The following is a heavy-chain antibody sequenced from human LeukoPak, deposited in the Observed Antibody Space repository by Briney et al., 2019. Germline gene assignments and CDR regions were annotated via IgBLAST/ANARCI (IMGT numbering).Heavy chain of an antibody. Sequence: PSETLSLTCTVSGASISSSFWTWIRQSPGKGLEWLAYIYYTGRTNLNPSLKSRLTISVDTSKNQFSLRLSSVTAADTAVYYCARGHYYDSSGYYSPRYNWFDPWGQGTLVTVSS. CDR3: ARGHYYDSSGYYSPRYNWFDP. V-gene: IGHV4-59*01. CDR1: GASISSSF. CDR2: IYYTGRT. D-gene: IGHD3-22*01. J-gene: IGHJ5*02.